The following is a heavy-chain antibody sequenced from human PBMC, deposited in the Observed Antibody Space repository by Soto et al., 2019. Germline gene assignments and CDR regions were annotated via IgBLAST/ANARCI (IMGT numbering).Heavy chain of an antibody. V-gene: IGHV1-8*01. D-gene: IGHD6-13*01. CDR2: MNPNSGNT. CDR1: GYAFTSYD. J-gene: IGHJ6*03. Sequence: SVTVSCKAAGYAFTSYDINWVRQANGQGLEWMGWMNPNSGNTGYAQKFQGRVTMTRNTSISTAYMELSSLRSEDTAVYYCARYPAASFYYYYYMDVWGKGTTVTVS. CDR3: ARYPAASFYYYYYMDV.